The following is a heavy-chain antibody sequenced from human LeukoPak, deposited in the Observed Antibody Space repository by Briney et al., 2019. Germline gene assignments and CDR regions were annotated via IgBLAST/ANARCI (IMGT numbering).Heavy chain of an antibody. V-gene: IGHV1-2*02. CDR3: ASYPRSVDTPPFDY. Sequence: ASVKVSCKASGYTFTGYYMHWVRQAPGQGLEWMGWINPNNGDTKYAQSFLGRVIMTRDTYTTTAYMELSSLRSDDTAVYFCASYPRSVDTPPFDYWGQGTLVTVSS. J-gene: IGHJ4*02. D-gene: IGHD3-16*02. CDR1: GYTFTGYY. CDR2: INPNNGDT.